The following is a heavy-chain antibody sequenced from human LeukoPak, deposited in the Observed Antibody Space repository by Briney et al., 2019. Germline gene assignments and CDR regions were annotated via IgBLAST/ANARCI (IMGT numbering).Heavy chain of an antibody. Sequence: PSETLSPTCTVSGGSISSYYWSWIRQPPGKGLEWIGYIYYSGSTNYNPSLKSRVTISVDTSKNQFSLKLSSVTAADTAVYYCARDQEWFDPWGQGTLVTVSS. CDR2: IYYSGST. CDR3: ARDQEWFDP. V-gene: IGHV4-59*01. J-gene: IGHJ5*02. CDR1: GGSISSYY.